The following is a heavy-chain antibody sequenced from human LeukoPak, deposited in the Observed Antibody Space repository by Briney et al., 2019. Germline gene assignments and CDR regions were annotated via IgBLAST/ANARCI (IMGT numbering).Heavy chain of an antibody. D-gene: IGHD3-3*01. J-gene: IGHJ4*02. CDR3: ARDSGDFWSGYRYFAY. CDR2: ISSSRSYI. Sequence: PGGSLRLSCAASGFTFGSYCMTWVRQAPGKGLEWVSSISSSRSYIYYADSVKDRFTISRDNAKNSLYLQMNSLRAEDTAVYYCARDSGDFWSGYRYFAYWGQGILVTVSS. CDR1: GFTFGSYC. V-gene: IGHV3-21*01.